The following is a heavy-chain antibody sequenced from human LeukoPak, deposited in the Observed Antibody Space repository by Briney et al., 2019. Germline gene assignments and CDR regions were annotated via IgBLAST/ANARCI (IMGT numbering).Heavy chain of an antibody. CDR3: ARARYCSGGSCYAEY. D-gene: IGHD2-15*01. Sequence: GESLKISCKASGYIFTNYWIGWVRQMPGKGLEWMGIIYPRDSDTRYSPSFQGQVTVSADKSISTAYLQWSSLKASDTAMYYCARARYCSGGSCYAEYWGQGTLVTVSS. J-gene: IGHJ4*02. V-gene: IGHV5-51*01. CDR2: IYPRDSDT. CDR1: GYIFTNYW.